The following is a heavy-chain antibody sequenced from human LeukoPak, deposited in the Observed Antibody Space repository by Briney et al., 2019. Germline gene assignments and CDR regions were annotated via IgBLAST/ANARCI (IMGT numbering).Heavy chain of an antibody. J-gene: IGHJ5*02. Sequence: ASVKVSCKAPGYTFTDYYINWVRQAPGQGLEWIGWINPNSGDTNYAQKFQDRVTMTRDTSISTAYIELNLLRSDDTAVFYCARGDYYGSPKVVAAWGQGTLVTVSS. V-gene: IGHV1-2*02. D-gene: IGHD3-10*01. CDR2: INPNSGDT. CDR1: GYTFTDYY. CDR3: ARGDYYGSPKVVAA.